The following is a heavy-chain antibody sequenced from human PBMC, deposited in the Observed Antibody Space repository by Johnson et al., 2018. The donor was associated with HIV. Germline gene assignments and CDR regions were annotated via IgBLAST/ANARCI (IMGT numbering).Heavy chain of an antibody. J-gene: IGHJ3*01. V-gene: IGHV3-30*02. Sequence: QVQLVESGGGVVQPGGSLRLSCAASGFTFSSYGMHWVRQAPGKGLEWVAFIRYDGSNKYYADSVKGRFTISRDNSKNTLYLQMNSLRAEDTAVYFCARESIKVPGIISAFDFWGHGTMVTVSS. D-gene: IGHD3-10*01. CDR2: IRYDGSNK. CDR3: ARESIKVPGIISAFDF. CDR1: GFTFSSYG.